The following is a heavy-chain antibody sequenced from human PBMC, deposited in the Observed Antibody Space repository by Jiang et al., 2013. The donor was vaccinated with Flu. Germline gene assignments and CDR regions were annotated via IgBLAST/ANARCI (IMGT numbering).Heavy chain of an antibody. V-gene: IGHV1-46*03. Sequence: EVKKPGASVKVSCKASGYTFTSYYMHWVRQAPGQGLEWMGIINPSGGSTSYAQKFQGRVTMTRDTSTSTVYMELSSLRSEDTAVYYCAREGYDPGIAAAGTGAFDIWGQGTMVTVSS. CDR3: AREGYDPGIAAAGTGAFDI. CDR2: INPSGGST. J-gene: IGHJ3*02. CDR1: GYTFTSYY. D-gene: IGHD6-13*01.